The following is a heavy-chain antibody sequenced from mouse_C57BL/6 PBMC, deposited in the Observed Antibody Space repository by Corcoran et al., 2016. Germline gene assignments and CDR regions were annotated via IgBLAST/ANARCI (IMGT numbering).Heavy chain of an antibody. CDR3: ARSDYP. Sequence: EVQLQQSGPELVKPGASVKISCKASGYTFTDYYMNWVKQSHGKSLEWIGDINPNNGGTSYNQKFKGKATLTVDKSSSTAYMELRSLTSEDSAVYYCARSDYPWGQGTLVTVSA. CDR2: INPNNGGT. CDR1: GYTFTDYY. V-gene: IGHV1-26*01. D-gene: IGHD2-4*01. J-gene: IGHJ3*01.